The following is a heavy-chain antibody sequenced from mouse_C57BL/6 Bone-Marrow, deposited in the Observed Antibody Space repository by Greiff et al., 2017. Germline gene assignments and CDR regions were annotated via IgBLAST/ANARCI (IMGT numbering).Heavy chain of an antibody. CDR2: KSYAGSN. J-gene: IGHJ2*01. Sequence: EVKLVESGPGLVKPSQSLSLTCSVTGYSITSGYYWNWIRQFPGNKLECMGYKSYAGSNNYNPSLETRISFTRDTSKNQLFLKLNSVTTEDTATYNCARRYYYGSSNDYWGQGTTLTVSS. D-gene: IGHD1-1*01. CDR1: GYSITSGYY. CDR3: ARRYYYGSSNDY. V-gene: IGHV3-6*01.